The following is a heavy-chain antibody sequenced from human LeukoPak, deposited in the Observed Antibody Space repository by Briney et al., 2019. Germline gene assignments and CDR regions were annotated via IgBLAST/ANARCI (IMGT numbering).Heavy chain of an antibody. J-gene: IGHJ4*02. CDR3: ARDHS. CDR2: INQDGTQK. V-gene: IGHV3-7*04. CDR1: GFTFSSSW. Sequence: GGSLRLSCSASGFTFSSSWLTWVRLAPGKGLEWVANINQDGTQKYYVDSVKGRFTISRDNAKNSLFLQMNSLRAEDTAVYYCARDHSWGQGTLVTVSS.